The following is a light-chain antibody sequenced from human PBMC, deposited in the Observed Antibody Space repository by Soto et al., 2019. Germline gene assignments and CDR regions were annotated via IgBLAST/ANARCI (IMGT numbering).Light chain of an antibody. V-gene: IGLV2-11*01. Sequence: QSALTQPRSVSGSPGQSVTISCTGTSSDVGGYNYVSWYQQHPGKAPKLMIYDVSKRPSGVPDRFSGAKSGNTASLTISGLQAEDEADYYCCSYAGSYPFDVVFGGGTKLTVL. CDR1: SSDVGGYNY. CDR3: CSYAGSYPFDVV. J-gene: IGLJ2*01. CDR2: DVS.